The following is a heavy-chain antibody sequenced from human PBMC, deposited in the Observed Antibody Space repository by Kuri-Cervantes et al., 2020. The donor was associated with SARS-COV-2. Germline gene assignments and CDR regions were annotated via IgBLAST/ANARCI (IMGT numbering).Heavy chain of an antibody. CDR3: AREGYCSSTSCYLTPVGDAFDI. J-gene: IGHJ3*02. Sequence: GSLRLSCTVSGGSISSYYWSWIRQPAGKGLEWIGRIYTSGSTNYNPSLKSRVTMSVGTSKNQFSLKLSSVTAADTAVYYCAREGYCSSTSCYLTPVGDAFDIWGQGTMVTVSS. CDR2: IYTSGST. D-gene: IGHD2-2*01. V-gene: IGHV4-4*07. CDR1: GGSISSYY.